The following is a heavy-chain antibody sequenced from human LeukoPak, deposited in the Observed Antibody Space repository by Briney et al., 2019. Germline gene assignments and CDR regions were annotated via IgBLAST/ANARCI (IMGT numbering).Heavy chain of an antibody. CDR1: GVTFSSST. D-gene: IGHD2-2*01. CDR2: ISTSSRYI. Sequence: PGGSLRLSCAASGVTFSSSTMNWVRQAPGKGLEWVSSISTSSRYIYYKDSVRGRFTIPRDDAKNSLYLEMNSLRAEDTAVYYCARADCSSSTCYLRRSWFDPWGQGTLVTVSS. CDR3: ARADCSSSTCYLRRSWFDP. V-gene: IGHV3-21*01. J-gene: IGHJ5*02.